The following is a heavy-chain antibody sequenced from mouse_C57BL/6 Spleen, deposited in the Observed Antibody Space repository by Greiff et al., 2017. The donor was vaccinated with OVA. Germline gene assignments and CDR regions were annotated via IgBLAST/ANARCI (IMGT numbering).Heavy chain of an antibody. CDR3: AVRLRAMDY. V-gene: IGHV1-54*01. Sequence: QVQLQQSGAELVRPGTSVKVSCKASGYAFTNYLIEWVKQRPGQGLGWIGVINPGSGGTNYNGKFKGKATLTADKSSSPAYMQLSSLTSEDSAVYFCAVRLRAMDYWGQGTSVTVSS. D-gene: IGHD3-2*02. J-gene: IGHJ4*01. CDR1: GYAFTNYL. CDR2: INPGSGGT.